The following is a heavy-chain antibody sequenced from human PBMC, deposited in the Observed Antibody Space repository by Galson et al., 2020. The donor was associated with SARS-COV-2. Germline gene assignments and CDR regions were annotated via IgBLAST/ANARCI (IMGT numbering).Heavy chain of an antibody. J-gene: IGHJ6*02. CDR2: IYTSGST. CDR3: ARDTTIVATERYYYYGMDV. Sequence: SETLSLTCTVSGGSISSYYWSWIRQPAGKGLEWIGRIYTSGSTNYNPSLKSRVTMSVDTSKNQFSLKLSSVTAADTAVYYCARDTTIVATERYYYYGMDVWGPGTTVTVSS. D-gene: IGHD5-12*01. V-gene: IGHV4-4*07. CDR1: GGSISSYY.